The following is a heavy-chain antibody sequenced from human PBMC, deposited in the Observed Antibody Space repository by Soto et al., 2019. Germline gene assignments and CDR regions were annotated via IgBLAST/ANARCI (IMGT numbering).Heavy chain of an antibody. D-gene: IGHD3-3*01. CDR3: ARGALRFLEGIRSSSLQAGNYYYGMDV. CDR1: GGSISSSNW. J-gene: IGHJ6*02. Sequence: QVQLQESGPGLVKPSGTLSLTCAVSGGSISSSNWWSWVRQPPGKGLEWIGEIYHSGSTNYNPSLKSRVTISVDKSKNQFSLKLSSVTAADTAVYYFARGALRFLEGIRSSSLQAGNYYYGMDVWGQGTTVTVSS. CDR2: IYHSGST. V-gene: IGHV4-4*02.